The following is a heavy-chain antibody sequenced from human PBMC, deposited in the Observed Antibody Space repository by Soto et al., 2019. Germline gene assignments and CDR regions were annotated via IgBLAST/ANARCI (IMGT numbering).Heavy chain of an antibody. Sequence: QLQLQESGPGLVKPSETLSLTCTVSGCSISSSIYYWGWIRQPPGKGLEWIGSIYYSGSTYFTPSLKSLVIIFVDASKNHFSLKLGCVTAAYMAVYYCARGIITVIIGWCVPWRQGTLVTVSS. J-gene: IGHJ5*02. CDR3: ARGIITVIIGWCVP. D-gene: IGHD1-20*01. V-gene: IGHV4-39*02. CDR2: IYYSGST. CDR1: GCSISSSIYY.